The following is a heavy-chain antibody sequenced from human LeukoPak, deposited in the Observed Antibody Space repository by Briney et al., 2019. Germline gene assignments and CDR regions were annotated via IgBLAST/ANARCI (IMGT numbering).Heavy chain of an antibody. CDR3: AKVIRGYYLAY. D-gene: IGHD3-22*01. J-gene: IGHJ4*02. CDR2: ISGSGGST. Sequence: PGGSLRLSCAASGFTFSSYAMSWVRQAPGKGLEWVSAISGSGGSTYYADSVKGRFTISRDNSKNTLYLQMNGLRAEDTAVYYRAKVIRGYYLAYWGQGTLVTVSS. CDR1: GFTFSSYA. V-gene: IGHV3-23*01.